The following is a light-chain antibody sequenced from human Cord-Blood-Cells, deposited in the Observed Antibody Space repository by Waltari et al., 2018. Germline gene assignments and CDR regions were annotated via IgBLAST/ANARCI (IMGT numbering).Light chain of an antibody. CDR3: CSYAGSYTWV. J-gene: IGLJ3*02. CDR2: DVS. V-gene: IGLV2-11*01. Sequence: SALTQPRSAPGSPEQSGAISSTVTSSDVGCCDSGSWYQQHPGKAPKLMIYDVSKRPSGVPDRFSGSKSGNTASLTISGLQAEDEADYYCCSYAGSYTWVFGGGTKLTVL. CDR1: SSDVGCCDS.